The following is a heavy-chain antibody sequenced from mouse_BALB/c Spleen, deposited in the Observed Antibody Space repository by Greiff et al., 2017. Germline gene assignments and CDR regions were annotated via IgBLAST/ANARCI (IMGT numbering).Heavy chain of an antibody. D-gene: IGHD2-2*01. CDR3: ARDHGYEGAMDY. CDR1: GFTFSSYA. V-gene: IGHV5-9-4*01. J-gene: IGHJ4*01. Sequence: EVQRVESGGGLVKPGGSLKLSCAASGFTFSSYAMSWVRQSPEKRLEWVAEISSGGSYTYYPDTVTGRFTISRDNAKNTLYLEMSSLRSEDTAMYYCARDHGYEGAMDYWGQGTSVTVSS. CDR2: ISSGGSYT.